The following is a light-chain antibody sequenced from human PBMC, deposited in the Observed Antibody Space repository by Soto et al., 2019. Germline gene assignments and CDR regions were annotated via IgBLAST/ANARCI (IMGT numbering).Light chain of an antibody. J-gene: IGLJ1*01. CDR2: HVT. V-gene: IGLV2-14*03. CDR1: SSDIGHYDY. CDR3: CSLTTSHTYV. Sequence: QSALTQPASVSGSPGQSITISCTGTSSDIGHYDYVSWYQQHPGKAPKLMIYHVTYRPSGVSNRYSGSKSGNSASLTISGLQADDDADYYCCSLTTSHTYVFGSGTKRTVL.